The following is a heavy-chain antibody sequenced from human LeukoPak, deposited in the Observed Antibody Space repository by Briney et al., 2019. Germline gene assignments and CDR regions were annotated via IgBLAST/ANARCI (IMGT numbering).Heavy chain of an antibody. J-gene: IGHJ4*02. D-gene: IGHD3-3*01. Sequence: PSETLSLTCAVYGGSFSGYYWSWIRQPPGKGLEWIGEINHSGSTNYNPSLKSRVTISVDTSKNQFSLKLSSVTAADTAVYYCARAHLAYDFWSGYYHRPYYFDYWGQGTLVTVSS. V-gene: IGHV4-34*01. CDR3: ARAHLAYDFWSGYYHRPYYFDY. CDR1: GGSFSGYY. CDR2: INHSGST.